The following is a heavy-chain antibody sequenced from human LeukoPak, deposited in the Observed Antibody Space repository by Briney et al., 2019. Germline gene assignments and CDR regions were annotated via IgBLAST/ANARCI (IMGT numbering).Heavy chain of an antibody. Sequence: GGSLRLSCAASGFTFSSYWMSWVRQAPGKGLEWVANIKQDGSEKYYVDSVKGRFTISRDNAKNSLYLQMNSLRAEDTAVYYCARDWDAIAAAWPNWFDPWGQGTLVTVSS. D-gene: IGHD6-13*01. CDR2: IKQDGSEK. J-gene: IGHJ5*02. CDR1: GFTFSSYW. V-gene: IGHV3-7*03. CDR3: ARDWDAIAAAWPNWFDP.